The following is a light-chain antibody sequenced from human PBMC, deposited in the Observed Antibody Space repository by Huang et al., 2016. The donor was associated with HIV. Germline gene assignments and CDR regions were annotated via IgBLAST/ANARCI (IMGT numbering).Light chain of an antibody. CDR1: QSVGHK. CDR3: QQYEKWPPWT. V-gene: IGKV3-15*01. Sequence: EIVMTQSPVTLSVSPGETATLSCRASQSVGHKLAWYQQKPGKSPRLLIYATSTRASGIPGRFSGSGSGTEFSLSISTLEPEDSAVYYCQQYEKWPPWTFGQGTKVEVK. CDR2: ATS. J-gene: IGKJ1*01.